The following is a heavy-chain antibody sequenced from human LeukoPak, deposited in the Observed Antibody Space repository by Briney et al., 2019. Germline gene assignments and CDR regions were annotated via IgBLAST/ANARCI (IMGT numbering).Heavy chain of an antibody. CDR1: GXSISSGGYY. CDR2: IYYSGST. D-gene: IGHD5-12*01. CDR3: ARGNSGYDYLRFYYYYGMDV. J-gene: IGHJ6*02. Sequence: SETLSLTWTVSGXSISSGGYYWSWIRQHPGKGLEWIGYIYYSGSTYYNPSLKSRVTISVDTSKNQFSLKLSSVTAADTAVYYCARGNSGYDYLRFYYYYGMDVWGQGTTVTVSS. V-gene: IGHV4-31*02.